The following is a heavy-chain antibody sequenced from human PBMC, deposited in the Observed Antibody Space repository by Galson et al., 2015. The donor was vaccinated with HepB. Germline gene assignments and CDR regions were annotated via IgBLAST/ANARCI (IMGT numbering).Heavy chain of an antibody. V-gene: IGHV4-59*01. CDR1: GGSISSYY. CDR2: IYYSGST. Sequence: ETLSLTCTVSGGSISSYYWSWIRQPPGKGLEWIGYIYYSGSTNYNPSLKSRVTISVDTSKNQFSLKLSSVTAADTAVYYCARDREAGEPGAFDIWGQGTMVTVSS. D-gene: IGHD1-14*01. CDR3: ARDREAGEPGAFDI. J-gene: IGHJ3*02.